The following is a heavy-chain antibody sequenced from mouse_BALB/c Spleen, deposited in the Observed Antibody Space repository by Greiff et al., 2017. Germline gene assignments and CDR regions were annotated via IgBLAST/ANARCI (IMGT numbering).Heavy chain of an antibody. CDR1: GFTFTDYY. J-gene: IGHJ4*01. CDR3: ARDHDSYCAMDY. V-gene: IGHV7-3*02. D-gene: IGHD2-4*01. CDR2: IRNKANGYTT. Sequence: EVQLVESGGGLVQPGGSLRLSCATSGFTFTDYYMSWVRQPPGKALEWLGFIRNKANGYTTEYSASVKGRFTISRDNSPSILYLQMNTLRAEDSATYYCARDHDSYCAMDYWGQGTSVTVSS.